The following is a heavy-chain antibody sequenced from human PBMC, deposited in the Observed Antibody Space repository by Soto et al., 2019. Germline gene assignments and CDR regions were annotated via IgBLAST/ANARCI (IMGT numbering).Heavy chain of an antibody. CDR2: IFHSGSA. CDR3: ARAHAPKLPFDC. V-gene: IGHV4-59*01. Sequence: SETLSLTCTVSGGPMRNVDCSWIRQPPWKRLEWIGFIFHSGSAKYNPSLKSRVTISIDTYKSQFSLSLYSVTAEDTAVYFCARAHAPKLPFDCSGLGTLFTFCS. CDR1: GGPMRNVD. J-gene: IGHJ4*03. D-gene: IGHD1-7*01.